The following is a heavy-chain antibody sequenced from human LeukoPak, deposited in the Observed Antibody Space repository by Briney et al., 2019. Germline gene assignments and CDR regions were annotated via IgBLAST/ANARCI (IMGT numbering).Heavy chain of an antibody. CDR1: GDSVSSNSAA. CDR2: TYYRSKWYN. CDR3: ASLHGYYYGSRSYYTTGVY. D-gene: IGHD3-10*01. Sequence: SQTLSLTCAISGDSVSSNSAAWNWIRQSPSRGLEWLGRTYYRSKWYNDYAVSVKSRITINPDTSKNQFSLQLNSVTPEDTAVYYCASLHGYYYGSRSYYTTGVYWGQGTLVTVSS. V-gene: IGHV6-1*01. J-gene: IGHJ4*02.